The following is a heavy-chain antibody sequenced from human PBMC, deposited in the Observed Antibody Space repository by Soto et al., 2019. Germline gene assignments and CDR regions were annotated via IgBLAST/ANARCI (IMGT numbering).Heavy chain of an antibody. V-gene: IGHV1-8*01. CDR2: MNPNSGNT. J-gene: IGHJ6*02. Sequence: AAVKGPCKASGDTFTSYDITWVRPATGQGRECMGWMNPNSGNTGYAQKFQGRVTMARNTSITTAYMELSRLRSDDTAVYYCASDVGDYYDSSGYYPFGGMDVWG. CDR1: GDTFTSYD. D-gene: IGHD3-22*01. CDR3: ASDVGDYYDSSGYYPFGGMDV.